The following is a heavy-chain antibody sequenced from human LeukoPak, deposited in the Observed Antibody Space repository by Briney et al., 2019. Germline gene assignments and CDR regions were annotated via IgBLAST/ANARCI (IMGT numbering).Heavy chain of an antibody. V-gene: IGHV4-38-2*02. Sequence: SETLSLTCTASGYSISSGYYWGWIRQPPGKGLEWIGSIYHSGSTYYNPSLKSRVTISVDTSKNQFSLKLRSVTAADTAVYYCATYDFWSGRGSDYWGQGTLVTVSS. CDR1: GYSISSGYY. CDR3: ATYDFWSGRGSDY. CDR2: IYHSGST. D-gene: IGHD3-3*01. J-gene: IGHJ4*02.